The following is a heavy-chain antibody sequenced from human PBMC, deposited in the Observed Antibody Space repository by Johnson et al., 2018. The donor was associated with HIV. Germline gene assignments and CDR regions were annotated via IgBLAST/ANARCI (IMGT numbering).Heavy chain of an antibody. J-gene: IGHJ3*02. CDR3: ARACRDGYTCDAFDI. V-gene: IGHV3-66*01. Sequence: VQLVESGGGLVQPGGSLRLSCAASGFTVSSYYMSWVRQAPGKGLEWVPVLFSGGSTYYADSVTGRFTISRDNSKNTLYLQMNSLRAEDTAVYYCARACRDGYTCDAFDIWGQGTMVTVSS. CDR1: GFTVSSYY. CDR2: LFSGGST. D-gene: IGHD5-24*01.